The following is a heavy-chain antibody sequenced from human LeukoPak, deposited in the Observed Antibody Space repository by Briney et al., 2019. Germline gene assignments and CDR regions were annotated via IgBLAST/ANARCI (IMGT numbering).Heavy chain of an antibody. D-gene: IGHD2-2*01. CDR3: ARDVTAASALDS. CDR2: ISSSSSIF. CDR1: GFTFSDYN. Sequence: GGSLRLSCVASGFTFSDYNMNWVRQAPGKGPEWVSYISSSSSIFYYADSVKGRFTISRDNAKNSLYLHMTSLRGEDTAVYFCARDVTAASALDSWGLGTLVTVSS. J-gene: IGHJ4*02. V-gene: IGHV3-48*01.